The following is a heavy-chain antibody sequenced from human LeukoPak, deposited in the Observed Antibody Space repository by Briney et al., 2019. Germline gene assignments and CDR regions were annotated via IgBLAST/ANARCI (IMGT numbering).Heavy chain of an antibody. J-gene: IGHJ4*02. CDR2: IGAYNGNT. D-gene: IGHD3-10*01. CDR3: AFMVRGAHKQYYFDY. Sequence: ASVKVSCKASGYTFTSYGISWVRQAPGQGLEWMGWIGAYNGNTNYAQKLQGRVTMTTDTSTSTAYMELRSLRSDDTAVYYCAFMVRGAHKQYYFDYWGQGTLVTVSS. V-gene: IGHV1-18*04. CDR1: GYTFTSYG.